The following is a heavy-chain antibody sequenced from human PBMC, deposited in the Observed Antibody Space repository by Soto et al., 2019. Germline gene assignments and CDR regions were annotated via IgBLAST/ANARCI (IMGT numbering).Heavy chain of an antibody. D-gene: IGHD3-10*01. J-gene: IGHJ6*02. CDR3: TRQSSAPYYYYGMNV. CDR2: INTHNGNT. V-gene: IGHV1-18*01. CDR1: GYTFSTYG. Sequence: QVQLEQSAPEVKKPGASVKVSCKASGYTFSTYGISWVRQAPGQGLEWMGWINTHNGNTNYAQNLQGRVTMTADTTTSTAYMQVTSLRSPDPAVYYCTRQSSAPYYYYGMNVWGQGTTVTVSS.